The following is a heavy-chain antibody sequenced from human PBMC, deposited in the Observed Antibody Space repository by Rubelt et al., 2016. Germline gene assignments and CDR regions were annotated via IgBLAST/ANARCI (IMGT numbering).Heavy chain of an antibody. CDR1: GGTFSSYA. Sequence: QVQLVQSGAEVKKPGSSVKVSCKASGGTFSSYAISWVRQAPGQGLEWMGWISAYNGNTNYAQKLQADVPMTPATSTSPAYLVLGSLRSDDRAVYYCARERDDYGDYWGQGTLVTVSS. CDR3: ARERDDYGDY. D-gene: IGHD5-24*01. J-gene: IGHJ4*02. V-gene: IGHV1-18*01. CDR2: ISAYNGNT.